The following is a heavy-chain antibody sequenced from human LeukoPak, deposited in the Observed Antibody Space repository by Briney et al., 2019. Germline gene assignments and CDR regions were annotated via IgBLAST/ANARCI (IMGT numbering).Heavy chain of an antibody. V-gene: IGHV3-23*01. CDR3: AKGMSSSWTYNYFDC. Sequence: GGSLRLSCAASGFTFSSFAMSWVRQAPGKGLEWVSGVSGGGGTTSYADSVKGRFTVSRDNSKNTLYLQINTLRAEDTAMYYCAKGMSSSWTYNYFDCWGQGTLVTVSS. J-gene: IGHJ4*02. CDR2: VSGGGGTT. CDR1: GFTFSSFA. D-gene: IGHD6-13*01.